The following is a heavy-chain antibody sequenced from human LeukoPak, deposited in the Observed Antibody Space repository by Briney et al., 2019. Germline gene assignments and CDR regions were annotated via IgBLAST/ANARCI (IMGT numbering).Heavy chain of an antibody. CDR2: IYQSGST. CDR1: GYSIRSGYH. J-gene: IGHJ4*02. CDR3: ARGDPISSYSY. D-gene: IGHD3-22*01. Sequence: SETLSLTCSVSGYSIRSGYHWAWFRQAPGKGLEWMGSIYQSGSTYDNLSLKSRVTISVDTSKKQFSLKLSYVTAADTAVYYCARGDPISSYSYWGQGTLVTVSS. V-gene: IGHV4-38-2*02.